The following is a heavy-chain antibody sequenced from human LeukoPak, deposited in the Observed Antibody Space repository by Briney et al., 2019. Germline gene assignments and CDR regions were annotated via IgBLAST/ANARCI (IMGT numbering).Heavy chain of an antibody. CDR3: ARDLVGAGYYYYYYMDV. D-gene: IGHD2-15*01. J-gene: IGHJ6*03. Sequence: GASVKVSCKASGYTFTGYYMHWVRQAPGQGLEWMGWINPNSGGTNYAQKFQGRVTVTTDESTSTAYMELSSLRSEDTAVYYCARDLVGAGYYYYYYMDVWGKGTTVTISS. CDR2: INPNSGGT. V-gene: IGHV1-2*02. CDR1: GYTFTGYY.